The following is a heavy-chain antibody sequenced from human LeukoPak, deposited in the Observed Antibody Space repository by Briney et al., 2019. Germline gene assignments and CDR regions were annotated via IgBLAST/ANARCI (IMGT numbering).Heavy chain of an antibody. D-gene: IGHD3-10*01. CDR2: INHSGST. CDR1: GGSFSGYY. J-gene: IGHJ4*02. Sequence: SETLSLTCAVYGGSFSGYYWSWIRQPPGKGLEWIGEINHSGSTNYNPSLKSRVTISVDTSKNQFSLKLSSVTAADTAVYYCARTYGSKWLGANPRRATFDYWGQGALVTVSS. V-gene: IGHV4-34*01. CDR3: ARTYGSKWLGANPRRATFDY.